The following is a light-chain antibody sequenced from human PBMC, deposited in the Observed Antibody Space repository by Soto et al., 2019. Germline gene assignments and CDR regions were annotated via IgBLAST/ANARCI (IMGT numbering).Light chain of an antibody. CDR1: QSVVTN. Sequence: EIVMTQSPATLSVAPGERARLSCRASQSVVTNLAWYQQKPGQAPRLLIYGASTRATGIPPRFSGSGSGTEFTLTISSLQPEDFAVFYCQHYDSLPITFGQGTRLEIK. CDR2: GAS. J-gene: IGKJ5*01. V-gene: IGKV3-15*01. CDR3: QHYDSLPIT.